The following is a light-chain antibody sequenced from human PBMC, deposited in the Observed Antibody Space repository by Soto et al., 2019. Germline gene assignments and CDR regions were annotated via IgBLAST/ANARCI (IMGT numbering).Light chain of an antibody. J-gene: IGKJ4*01. Sequence: EIVLTQSPGTLSLSPGERATLSCRASQSVTSNYLAWYQQKPGQAPRLLIYGASSRATGIPDRFSGSGSGTDFTLTISGLEPEDFAVYYCQQFGSSRALTFGGGTTVEVK. CDR1: QSVTSNY. CDR2: GAS. V-gene: IGKV3-20*01. CDR3: QQFGSSRALT.